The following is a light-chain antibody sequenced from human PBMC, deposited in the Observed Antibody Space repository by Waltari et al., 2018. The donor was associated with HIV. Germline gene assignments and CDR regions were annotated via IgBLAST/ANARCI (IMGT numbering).Light chain of an antibody. CDR1: QDISNH. CDR3: QQRSAWRLT. V-gene: IGKV3-11*01. CDR2: DTS. J-gene: IGKJ3*01. Sequence: EIVLTQSPATLSLSPGERATLTCRPSQDISNHLAWYQQKPGQAPRLLIYDTSNRATGIPSRFSGSGSGTHFTLTISSLEPEDFAVYHCQQRSAWRLTFGPGTKVDIK.